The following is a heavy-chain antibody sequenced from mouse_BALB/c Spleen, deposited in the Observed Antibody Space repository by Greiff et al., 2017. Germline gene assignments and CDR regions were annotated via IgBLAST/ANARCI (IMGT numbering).Heavy chain of an antibody. CDR3: AYSYYGNYGAY. V-gene: IGHV14-1*02. CDR1: GFNIKDYY. CDR2: IDPENGNT. D-gene: IGHD2-10*01. Sequence: VQLKQSGAELVRPGALVKLSCKASGFNIKDYYMHWVKQRPEQGLEWIGWIDPENGNTIYDPKFQGKASITADTSSNTAYLQLSSLTSEDTAVYYCAYSYYGNYGAYWGQGTLVTVSA. J-gene: IGHJ3*01.